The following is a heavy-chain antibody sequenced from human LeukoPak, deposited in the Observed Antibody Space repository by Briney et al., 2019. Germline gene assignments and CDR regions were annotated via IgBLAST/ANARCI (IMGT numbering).Heavy chain of an antibody. CDR1: GYSFTSYW. D-gene: IGHD3-22*01. V-gene: IGHV5-51*01. Sequence: GESLKISCKGPGYSFTSYWIGWVRQMPGKGLEWMGIIYPGDSDTRYSPSFQGQVTISADKSISTAYLQWSSLKASDTAMYYCARLYYYDSSGYGNWFDPWGQGTLVTVSS. J-gene: IGHJ5*02. CDR3: ARLYYYDSSGYGNWFDP. CDR2: IYPGDSDT.